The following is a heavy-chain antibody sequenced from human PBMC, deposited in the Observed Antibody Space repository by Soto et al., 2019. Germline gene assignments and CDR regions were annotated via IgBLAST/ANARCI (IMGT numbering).Heavy chain of an antibody. Sequence: SETLSLTCTVSGGSISSYYWSWIRQPPGKGLEWIGYIYYSGSTNYNPSLKSRVTISVDTSKNQFSLKLSSVTAADTAVYYCARGERVATISYYYYYYGMDVWGQGTTVTVSS. CDR2: IYYSGST. V-gene: IGHV4-59*01. CDR1: GGSISSYY. CDR3: ARGERVATISYYYYYYGMDV. D-gene: IGHD5-12*01. J-gene: IGHJ6*02.